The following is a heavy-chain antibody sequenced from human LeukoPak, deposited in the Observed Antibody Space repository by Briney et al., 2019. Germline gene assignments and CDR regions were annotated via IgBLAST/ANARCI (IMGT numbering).Heavy chain of an antibody. CDR3: AKGGSTVTTRGLFDN. Sequence: QPGGSLRLSCAASGFTFSSYAMTWVRQAPGKGLEWVSTITGSGGSTYYADSVKGRFTISRDNSKNTLYLQMNSLRAEDTAVYYCAKGGSTVTTRGLFDNWGQGTLVTVSS. CDR2: ITGSGGST. V-gene: IGHV3-23*01. D-gene: IGHD4-17*01. J-gene: IGHJ4*02. CDR1: GFTFSSYA.